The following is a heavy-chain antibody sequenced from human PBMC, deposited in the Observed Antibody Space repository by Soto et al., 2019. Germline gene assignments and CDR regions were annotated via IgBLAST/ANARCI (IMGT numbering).Heavy chain of an antibody. V-gene: IGHV3-23*01. J-gene: IGHJ4*02. CDR2: ISGSGGST. CDR1: GFTFSSYA. D-gene: IGHD6-6*01. CDR3: AKSPTRSIAARPGLYYFDY. Sequence: GSLRLSCAASGFTFSSYAMSWVRQAPGEGLEWVSAISGSGGSTYYADSVKGRFTISRDNSKNTLYPQMNSLRAEDTAVYYCAKSPTRSIAARPGLYYFDYWGQGTLVTVSS.